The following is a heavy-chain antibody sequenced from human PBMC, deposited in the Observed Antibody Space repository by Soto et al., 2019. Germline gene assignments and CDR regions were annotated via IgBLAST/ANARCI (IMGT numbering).Heavy chain of an antibody. Sequence: GESLKISCKGSEYSFTNYWIIWVRQMPGKGLEWMGIIYPGDSDTRYSPSFQGQVTISADKSISTAYLQWSSLKASDTAMYYYARRVFFSANGCDECFEHWGQGTLVTVSS. J-gene: IGHJ4*02. CDR1: EYSFTNYW. V-gene: IGHV5-51*01. CDR2: IYPGDSDT. CDR3: ARRVFFSANGCDECFEH. D-gene: IGHD2-8*01.